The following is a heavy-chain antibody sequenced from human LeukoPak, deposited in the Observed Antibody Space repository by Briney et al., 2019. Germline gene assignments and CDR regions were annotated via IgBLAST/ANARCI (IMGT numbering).Heavy chain of an antibody. CDR2: ISYDGSNK. CDR1: GFTFSSYG. CDR3: TKGGWQWLVRASGMDV. D-gene: IGHD6-19*01. V-gene: IGHV3-30*18. Sequence: GGSLRLSCAASGFTFSSYGMHWVRQAPGKGLEWVAVISYDGSNKYYADSVEGRFTSSRDNSKNTLYLQMNSLRAEDTAVYYCTKGGWQWLVRASGMDVWGQGTTVTVSS. J-gene: IGHJ6*02.